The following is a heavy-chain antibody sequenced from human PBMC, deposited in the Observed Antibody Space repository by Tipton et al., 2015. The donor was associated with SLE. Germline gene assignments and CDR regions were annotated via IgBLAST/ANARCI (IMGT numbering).Heavy chain of an antibody. CDR1: GGSISSGGYY. J-gene: IGHJ4*02. V-gene: IGHV4-61*08. CDR2: IYYSGST. D-gene: IGHD6-19*01. Sequence: TLSLTCTVSGGSISSGGYYWSWIRQHPGKGLEWIGYIYYSGSTNYNPSLKSRVTISVDASKNQFSLKLSSVTTADTAIYYCARGGYSSGWYGDYFVYCGQGTLVTVSS. CDR3: ARGGYSSGWYGDYFVY.